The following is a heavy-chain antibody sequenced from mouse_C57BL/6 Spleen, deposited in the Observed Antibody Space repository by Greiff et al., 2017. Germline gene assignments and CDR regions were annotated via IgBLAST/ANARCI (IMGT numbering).Heavy chain of an antibody. CDR2: IYPGSGST. Sequence: VQLQQPGAELVKPGASVKMSCKASGYTFTSYWITWVKQRPGQGLEWIGDIYPGSGSTNYNEKFKSKATLTVDTSSSTAYMQLSSLTSEDSAVYYCARGAYYYGSSRYYAMDYWGQGTSVTVSS. CDR1: GYTFTSYW. CDR3: ARGAYYYGSSRYYAMDY. D-gene: IGHD1-1*01. V-gene: IGHV1-55*01. J-gene: IGHJ4*01.